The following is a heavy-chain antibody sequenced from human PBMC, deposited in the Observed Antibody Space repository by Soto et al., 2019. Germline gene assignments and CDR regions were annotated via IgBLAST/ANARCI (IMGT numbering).Heavy chain of an antibody. J-gene: IGHJ4*02. CDR2: LNTNGRIT. Sequence: GSLRLSCAASGFTFSNYWMHWVRQAPGQGLVWVSRLNTNGRITDYADSVQGRFTISRDNARNTLYLQINSLRVEDTAVYYCARDLVGVRSYWGQGTLVTVSS. V-gene: IGHV3-74*01. CDR1: GFTFSNYW. D-gene: IGHD1-26*01. CDR3: ARDLVGVRSY.